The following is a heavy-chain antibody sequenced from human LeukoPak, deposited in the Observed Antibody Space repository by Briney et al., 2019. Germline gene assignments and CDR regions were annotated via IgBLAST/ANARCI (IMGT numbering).Heavy chain of an antibody. CDR2: ISSSSSYI. J-gene: IGHJ6*02. D-gene: IGHD3-16*01. CDR3: AREGGYQYYYAMDV. V-gene: IGHV3-21*01. CDR1: GFTFKTYT. Sequence: GGSLRLSCAASGFTFKTYTMHWVRQAPGMGLECVSSISSSSSYIFYADSVKGRFTISRDNAKNSLYLQMSSLRAEDAAVYYCAREGGYQYYYAMDVWGQGTTVTVSS.